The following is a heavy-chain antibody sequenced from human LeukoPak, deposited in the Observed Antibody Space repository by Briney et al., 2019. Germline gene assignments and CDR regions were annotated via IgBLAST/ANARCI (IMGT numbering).Heavy chain of an antibody. J-gene: IGHJ4*02. Sequence: PSETLSLTCTVSGASISSYYWSWIRQPPGKGLEWIGYIYYSGSTNYNPSLKSRVTISVDTSKNQFSLKLSSVTAADTAVYYCARAPGYCSSTSCYAPRAFDYWGQGTLVTVSS. CDR2: IYYSGST. D-gene: IGHD2-2*01. CDR1: GASISSYY. V-gene: IGHV4-59*01. CDR3: ARAPGYCSSTSCYAPRAFDY.